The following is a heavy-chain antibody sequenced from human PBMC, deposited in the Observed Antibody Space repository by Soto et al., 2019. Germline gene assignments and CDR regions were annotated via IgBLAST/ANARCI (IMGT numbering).Heavy chain of an antibody. V-gene: IGHV4-39*01. J-gene: IGHJ4*02. CDR1: GGSISSSNYY. Sequence: QLQLQVSGPGLVKPSETLSLTCTVSGGSISSSNYYWAWIRQPPGKGLEWIGSIYYSGSTYYNPSRKSRVAISADTSKNQFSLKLSSVTAADTAVYSCARLWSGYFFFDYWGQGTLVTASS. CDR3: ARLWSGYFFFDY. D-gene: IGHD3-3*01. CDR2: IYYSGST.